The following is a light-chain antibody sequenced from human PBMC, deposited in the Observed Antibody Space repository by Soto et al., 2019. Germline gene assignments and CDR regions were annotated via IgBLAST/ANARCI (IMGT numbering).Light chain of an antibody. Sequence: EIVLMPAPGTLSLSQAERATLYCRASESISSSYLAWYQQKPGQAPRLLIYGATSRATGIPDRFSGSGSGTDFTLTIIRLEPEDFAVYYCQQYGSSRWTFGQGTRWIS. CDR1: ESISSSY. CDR3: QQYGSSRWT. V-gene: IGKV3-20*01. CDR2: GAT. J-gene: IGKJ1*01.